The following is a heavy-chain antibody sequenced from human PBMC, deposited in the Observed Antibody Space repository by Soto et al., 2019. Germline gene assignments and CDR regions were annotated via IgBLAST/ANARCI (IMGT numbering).Heavy chain of an antibody. D-gene: IGHD3-16*01. V-gene: IGHV4-4*02. CDR3: ARDRGTTMTGDAFDV. Sequence: QVHLQESGPGLVKPSGTLSLTCTVSGASISAGHWWSWVRQSPGKGLEWIGEIYQTGTTDYNQSLKSRVFISVDNSKNQFSLNLRSVTAADTALYYCARDRGTTMTGDAFDVWGRATMVTVSS. CDR1: GASISAGHW. J-gene: IGHJ3*01. CDR2: IYQTGTT.